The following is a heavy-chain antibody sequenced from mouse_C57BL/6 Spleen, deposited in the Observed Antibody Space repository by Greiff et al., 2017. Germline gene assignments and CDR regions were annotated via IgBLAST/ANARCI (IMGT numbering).Heavy chain of an antibody. CDR1: GYPFTSYW. D-gene: IGHD2-1*01. V-gene: IGHV1-64*01. J-gene: IGHJ4*01. CDR3: ATVYYGNSYAMDY. CDR2: IHPNSGST. Sequence: VQLQQPGAELVKPGASVKLSCKASGYPFTSYWMHWVKQRPGQGLEWIGMIHPNSGSTNYNEKFKSKATLTVDKSSITAYMQLSSLTSEDSAVYYCATVYYGNSYAMDYWGQGTSVTVSS.